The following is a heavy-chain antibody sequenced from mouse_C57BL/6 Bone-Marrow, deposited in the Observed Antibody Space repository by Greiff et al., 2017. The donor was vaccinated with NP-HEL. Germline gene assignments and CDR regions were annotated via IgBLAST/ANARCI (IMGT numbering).Heavy chain of an antibody. V-gene: IGHV1-82*01. CDR2: IYPGDGDT. CDR1: GYAFSSSW. Sequence: VQLQQSGPELVKPGASVKISCKASGYAFSSSWMNWVKQRPGKGLEWIGRIYPGDGDTNYNGKFKGKATLTADKSSSTAYMQLSSLTSEDSAVYFCARSDSSGYFDYWGKGTTLTVSS. CDR3: ARSDSSGYFDY. J-gene: IGHJ2*01. D-gene: IGHD3-2*02.